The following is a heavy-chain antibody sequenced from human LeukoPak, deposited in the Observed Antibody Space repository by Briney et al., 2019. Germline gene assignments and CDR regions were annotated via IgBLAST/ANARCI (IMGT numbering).Heavy chain of an antibody. CDR1: GFTFGNYA. J-gene: IGHJ4*02. CDR3: AKTSYSYGYDHFDY. CDR2: ISGSGGST. D-gene: IGHD5-18*01. V-gene: IGHV3-23*01. Sequence: PGGSLRLSCAASGFTFGNYAMSWVRQAPGKGLEWVSGISGSGGSTFYADSVKGRSTISRDNSKNTLYLQMNSLRAEDTAVYYCAKTSYSYGYDHFDYWGQGTLVTVSS.